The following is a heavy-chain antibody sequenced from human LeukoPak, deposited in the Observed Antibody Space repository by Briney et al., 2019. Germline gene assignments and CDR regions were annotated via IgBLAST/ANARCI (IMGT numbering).Heavy chain of an antibody. J-gene: IGHJ4*02. CDR2: IKQDGFKI. CDR3: AREIVVQIWPSDDY. CDR1: GFTFSTYW. Sequence: GGSLRLSCAASGFTFSTYWMSWVRQAPGKGLEWVANIKQDGFKIYYVDSVKGRFTISRDNAKNSLYLQMNRLRAEDTAVYYCAREIVVQIWPSDDYWGQGTLVTVSS. V-gene: IGHV3-7*01. D-gene: IGHD2-2*01.